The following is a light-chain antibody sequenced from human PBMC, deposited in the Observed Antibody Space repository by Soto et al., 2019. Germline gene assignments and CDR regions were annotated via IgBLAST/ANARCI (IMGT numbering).Light chain of an antibody. CDR3: QQYNNWPPWT. V-gene: IGKV3-15*01. CDR2: YAS. J-gene: IGKJ1*01. CDR1: QSVSNN. Sequence: ILMTQSPATLSVSPGERATLSCRASQSVSNNLAWYQQKPGQAPRLLIYYASTMATGIPARFSGSGSGTEFTLTISGLQSEDFAVYYCQQYNNWPPWTFGQGTKVDIK.